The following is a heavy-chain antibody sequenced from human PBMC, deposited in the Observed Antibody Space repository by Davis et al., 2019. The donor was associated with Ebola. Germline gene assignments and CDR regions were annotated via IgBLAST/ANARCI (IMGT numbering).Heavy chain of an antibody. CDR2: ISSDSDYI. CDR3: AKSGGWTWYFDL. CDR1: GFTFSTYS. Sequence: GESLKISCAASGFTFSTYSMSWVRQAPGKGLEWVSSISSDSDYIYYADSAKGRFTISRDNAKNSLYLQMNSLRAEDTAVYYCAKSGGWTWYFDLWGRGTLVTVSS. V-gene: IGHV3-21*04. J-gene: IGHJ2*01. D-gene: IGHD6-19*01.